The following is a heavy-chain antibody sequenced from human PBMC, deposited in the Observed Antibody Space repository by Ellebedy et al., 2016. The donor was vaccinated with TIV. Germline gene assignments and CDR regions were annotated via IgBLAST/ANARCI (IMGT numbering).Heavy chain of an antibody. J-gene: IGHJ5*01. CDR2: ILPVFHTE. Sequence: AASVKVSCKTSGGTFNTHRINWVRQAPGQGLEWMGCILPVFHTENYAQKFKDKITMTADESTNTVYMELKRLTSDDTAVYYCATTTVVTTSYNWFDSWGPGTLVTVSS. D-gene: IGHD2-21*02. CDR1: GGTFNTHR. CDR3: ATTTVVTTSYNWFDS. V-gene: IGHV1-69*13.